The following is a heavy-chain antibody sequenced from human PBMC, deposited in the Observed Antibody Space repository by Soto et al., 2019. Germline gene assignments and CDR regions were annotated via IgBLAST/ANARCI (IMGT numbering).Heavy chain of an antibody. CDR2: INTNSGGT. V-gene: IGHV1-2*04. J-gene: IGHJ6*02. D-gene: IGHD6-13*01. CDR1: GYSFTGYY. CDR3: ARSAAGPGYGMDV. Sequence: QLVQAGTEVKKPGASVKVSCKASGYSFTGYYIHWVRQAPRQGLEWLGWINTNSGGTNYAQKFQGWVTMTRDTSISTAYMELSRLRSDDTAVYYCARSAAGPGYGMDVWGQGTTVTVSS.